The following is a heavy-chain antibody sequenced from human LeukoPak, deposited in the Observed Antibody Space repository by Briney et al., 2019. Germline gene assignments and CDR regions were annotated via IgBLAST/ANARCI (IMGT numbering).Heavy chain of an antibody. J-gene: IGHJ6*03. Sequence: PSETLSLTCTVSGASLSSSAYYWGWIRQPPGKGLEWIGSIGGGNYYRGSTYYNPSLKSRVTIHVEPSKDQFSLKLSSVTAADTAVYYCARHLGSNEEGRTKRFLGHYYYMDVWGKGTTVTVSS. CDR3: ARHLGSNEEGRTKRFLGHYYYMDV. CDR1: GASLSSSAYY. D-gene: IGHD3-3*01. V-gene: IGHV4-39*01. CDR2: IGGGNYYRGST.